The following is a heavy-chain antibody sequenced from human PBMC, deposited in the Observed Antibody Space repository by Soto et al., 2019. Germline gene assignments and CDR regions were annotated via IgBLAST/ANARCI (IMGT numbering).Heavy chain of an antibody. CDR3: ARDPPNSSGWIRAFDY. J-gene: IGHJ4*02. Sequence: SETLSLTCSVSGYSIDRGYYWGWIRQAPERGLEWIGSISHRGATSYTPSLKSRAIISLDTSNNQFTLRAEDTAVYYCARDPPNSSGWIRAFDYWGQGTLVTVSS. D-gene: IGHD6-19*01. CDR2: ISHRGAT. CDR1: GYSIDRGYY. V-gene: IGHV4-38-2*02.